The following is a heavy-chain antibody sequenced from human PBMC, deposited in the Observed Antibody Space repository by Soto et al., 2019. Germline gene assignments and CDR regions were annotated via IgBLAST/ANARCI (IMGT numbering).Heavy chain of an antibody. J-gene: IGHJ4*02. CDR1: GYTFARYA. CDR2: IDAGNGNT. D-gene: IGHD3-16*02. V-gene: IGHV1-3*01. CDR3: ARGGTYKYRYFDY. Sequence: ASVKVSCKASGYTFARYAIHWVRQAPGQGLECMGWIDAGNGNTESSQKFRGRVTITWDPSASTAYMEVSSLRPEDTAVYYCARGGTYKYRYFDYWGQGTQVTVSS.